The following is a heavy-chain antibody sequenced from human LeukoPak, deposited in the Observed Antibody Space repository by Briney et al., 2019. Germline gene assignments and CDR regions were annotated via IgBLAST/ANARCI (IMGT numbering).Heavy chain of an antibody. CDR3: AKGAYDYIEMGYFDD. D-gene: IGHD5-12*01. CDR2: IIGSSGDT. J-gene: IGHJ4*02. V-gene: IGHV3-23*01. Sequence: GGSLRLSCAASGFRFSNFAMSWVRQAPGKGLEWVSLIIGSSGDTLYADSVKGRFTISRDISKNRLYLEMNSLRAEDTALYYCAKGAYDYIEMGYFDDWGQGTLVTVSS. CDR1: GFRFSNFA.